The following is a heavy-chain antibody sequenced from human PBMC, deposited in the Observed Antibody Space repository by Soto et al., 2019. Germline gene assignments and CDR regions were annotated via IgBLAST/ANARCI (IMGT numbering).Heavy chain of an antibody. CDR1: GGSISSYY. CDR3: ARVSSWLSYYYYMDV. J-gene: IGHJ6*03. V-gene: IGHV4-59*01. D-gene: IGHD6-13*01. CDR2: IYYSGST. Sequence: SETLSLTGTVSGGSISSYYWSWIRQPPGKGLEWIGYIYYSGSTNYNPSLKSRVTISVDTSKNQFSLKLSSVTAADTAVYYCARVSSWLSYYYYMDVWGKHTTVTVSS.